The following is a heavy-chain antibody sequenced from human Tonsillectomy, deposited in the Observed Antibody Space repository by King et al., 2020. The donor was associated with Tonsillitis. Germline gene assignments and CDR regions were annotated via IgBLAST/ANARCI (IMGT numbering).Heavy chain of an antibody. CDR2: IKQDGSET. CDR1: GFTLSTYW. J-gene: IGHJ3*02. V-gene: IGHV3-7*01. CDR3: ARDSSPALSGNWYDAFDI. D-gene: IGHD4-23*01. Sequence: VQLVESGGGLVQPGGSLRLSCAASGFTLSTYWLTWVRQAPGKGLEWVANIKQDGSETHYVDSVKGRFNVSRDNAQNSLYLQMNSLRAEDTAVYYCARDSSPALSGNWYDAFDIWGQGTMVTVSS.